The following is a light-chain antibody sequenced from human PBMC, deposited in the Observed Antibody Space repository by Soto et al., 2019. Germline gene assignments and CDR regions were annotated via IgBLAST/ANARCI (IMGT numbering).Light chain of an antibody. J-gene: IGKJ1*01. CDR1: QGISNY. V-gene: IGKV1-27*01. CDR3: QKYDSAPLT. CDR2: AAS. Sequence: DIQMTQSPSSLSASVRDRVTITCRARQGISNYLAWYQQKPGKVPKLLIYAASTLQSGVPSRFSGSGSGTDFPLTISSLQPEEVATYYCQKYDSAPLTFGQGTKVQIK.